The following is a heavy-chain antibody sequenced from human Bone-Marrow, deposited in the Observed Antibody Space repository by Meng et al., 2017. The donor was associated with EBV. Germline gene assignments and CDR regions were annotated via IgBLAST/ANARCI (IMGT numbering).Heavy chain of an antibody. D-gene: IGHD3-10*01. V-gene: IGHV1-69*01. Sequence: VQVVQSGAEVKRPGSSVKVSCKASGGAFSNSAISWGRQAPGQGLEWMGGFIPILGTPNYAQKYQDRVTITADESTSTAYMELSGLRSEDTAVYYCARESGRGYTPDFWGQGTLVTVSS. J-gene: IGHJ4*02. CDR3: ARESGRGYTPDF. CDR1: GGAFSNSA. CDR2: FIPILGTP.